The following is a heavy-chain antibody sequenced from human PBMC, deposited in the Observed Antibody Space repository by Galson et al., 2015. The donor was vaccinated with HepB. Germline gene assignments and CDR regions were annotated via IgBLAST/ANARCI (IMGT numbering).Heavy chain of an antibody. CDR1: GFTFSSYG. J-gene: IGHJ6*03. CDR2: ISYDGSNK. V-gene: IGHV3-30*03. CDR3: ATYDFWSGYEYYYYYMDV. Sequence: SLRLSCAASGFTFSSYGMHWVCQAPGKGLEWVAVISYDGSNKYYADSVKGRFTISRDNSKNTLYLQMNSLRAEDTAVYYCATYDFWSGYEYYYYYMDVWGKGTTVTVSS. D-gene: IGHD3-3*01.